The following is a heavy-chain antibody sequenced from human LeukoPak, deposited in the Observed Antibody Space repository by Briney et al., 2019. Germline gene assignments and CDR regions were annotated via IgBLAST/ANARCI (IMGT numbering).Heavy chain of an antibody. J-gene: IGHJ6*03. V-gene: IGHV4-34*01. Sequence: GSLRLSCAASGFTFSSYWMSWIRQPPGKGLEWIGEINHSGSTNYNPSLKSRVTISVDTSKNQFSLKLSSVTAADTAVYYCARRPSGWHNYYYYYYYMDVWGKGTTVTISS. CDR1: GFTFSSYW. D-gene: IGHD6-19*01. CDR2: INHSGST. CDR3: ARRPSGWHNYYYYYYYMDV.